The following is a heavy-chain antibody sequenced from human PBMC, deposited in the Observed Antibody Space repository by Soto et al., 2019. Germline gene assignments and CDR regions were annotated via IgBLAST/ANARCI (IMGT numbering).Heavy chain of an antibody. Sequence: QVQLVQPGAEVMKTGASVKVSCTASGYTFTSYDINWVRQATGQGLEWRGWINPNSANTGYAQKFKGRITMTMNTPISTAYIALSSLRSEDTAVYYYAMSLYGDNVDYRGQVHLVTLS. CDR3: AMSLYGDNVDY. D-gene: IGHD4-17*01. J-gene: IGHJ4*02. V-gene: IGHV1-8*01. CDR1: GYTFTSYD. CDR2: INPNSANT.